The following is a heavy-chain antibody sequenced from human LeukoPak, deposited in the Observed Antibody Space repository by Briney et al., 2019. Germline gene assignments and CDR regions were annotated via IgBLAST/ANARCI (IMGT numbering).Heavy chain of an antibody. CDR1: GFTFSGYS. CDR3: AREPAAAGKNWFDP. CDR2: ISGSSSPI. V-gene: IGHV3-48*04. J-gene: IGHJ5*02. Sequence: GGSLRLSCAASGFTFSGYSMNWVRQAPGKGLEWVAYISGSSSPIFYADSVKGRFTVSRDNAKNSLYLQMNSLRAEDTAVYYCAREPAAAGKNWFDPWGQGTLVTVSS. D-gene: IGHD6-25*01.